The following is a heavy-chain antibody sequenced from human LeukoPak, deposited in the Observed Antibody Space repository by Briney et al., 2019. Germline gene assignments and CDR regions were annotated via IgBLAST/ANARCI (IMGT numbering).Heavy chain of an antibody. CDR1: GGSISSYS. J-gene: IGHJ4*02. CDR2: IYYSGST. CDR3: ASGDTAGHFDY. D-gene: IGHD5-18*01. V-gene: IGHV4-59*01. Sequence: SETLSLTCTVSGGSISSYSWSWIRQSPGKGLEWIGYIYYSGSTNYNPSLKSRVTISVDTSKDQFSLKLSSVTAADTAVYYCASGDTAGHFDYWGQGTLVTVSS.